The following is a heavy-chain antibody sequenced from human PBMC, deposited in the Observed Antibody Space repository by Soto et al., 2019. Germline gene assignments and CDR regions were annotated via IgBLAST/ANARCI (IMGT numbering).Heavy chain of an antibody. CDR2: ISSSSSYI. CDR1: GFTFSSYS. J-gene: IGHJ5*02. CDR3: ARDLHPNSPQIRVGHP. V-gene: IGHV3-21*01. D-gene: IGHD7-27*01. Sequence: GGSLRLSCAASGFTFSSYSMNWVRQAPGKGLEWVSSISSSSSYIYYADSVKGRFTISRDNAKNSLYLQMNSLRAEDTAVYYCARDLHPNSPQIRVGHPWGQGTLVTVSS.